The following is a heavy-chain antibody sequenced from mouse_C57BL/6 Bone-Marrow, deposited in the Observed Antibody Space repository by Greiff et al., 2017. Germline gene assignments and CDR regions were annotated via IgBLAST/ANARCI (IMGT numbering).Heavy chain of an antibody. V-gene: IGHV14-4*01. J-gene: IGHJ3*01. CDR1: GFNIKDDY. D-gene: IGHD1-3*01. CDR2: IDPENGDT. Sequence: EVQLQQSGAELVRPGASVKLSCTASGFNIKDDYMHWVKQRPEQGLEWIGWIDPENGDTEYASKFQGKATITADTSSKTAYLQLSSLASEDTAVYYCTTSGPGFAYWGQGTLVTVSA. CDR3: TTSGPGFAY.